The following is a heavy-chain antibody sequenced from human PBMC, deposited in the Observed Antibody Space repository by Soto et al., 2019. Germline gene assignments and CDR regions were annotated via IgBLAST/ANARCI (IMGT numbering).Heavy chain of an antibody. CDR2: IKSKTDGGTA. CDR3: STDIGIYGLAI. D-gene: IGHD1-26*01. CDR1: RFSFTNAW. J-gene: IGHJ6*02. V-gene: IGHV3-15*01. Sequence: EVQLVESGGGFVQPGGSLRLSCVASRFSFTNAWMSWVRQAPGKGPEWVGRIKSKTDGGTADYSAPVKGRFTISRDDSQNTLYLHMDSLKTEDTDLYHCSTDIGIYGLAIWGQGPTVTVSS.